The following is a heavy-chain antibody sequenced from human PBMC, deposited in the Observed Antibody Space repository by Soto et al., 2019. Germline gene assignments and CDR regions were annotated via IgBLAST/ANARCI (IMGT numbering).Heavy chain of an antibody. CDR3: TTDGLGDSSGYSN. CDR2: IKSKTDGGTT. Sequence: GSLRLSCAASGFTFSNAWMSWVRQAPGEGLEWVGRIKSKTDGGTTDYAAPVKGRFTISRDDSKNTLYLQMNSLKTEDTAVYYCTTDGLGDSSGYSNWGQGTLVTVSS. CDR1: GFTFSNAW. D-gene: IGHD3-22*01. J-gene: IGHJ4*02. V-gene: IGHV3-15*01.